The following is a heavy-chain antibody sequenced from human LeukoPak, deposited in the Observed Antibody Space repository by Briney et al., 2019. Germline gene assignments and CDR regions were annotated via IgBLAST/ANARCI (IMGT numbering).Heavy chain of an antibody. J-gene: IGHJ4*02. CDR2: ISPNSGDT. Sequence: ASVKVSCKASGYTFTGYYMHWVRQAPGQGLEWMGWISPNSGDTNYAQNFQGRVTMTSDTSITTAYMELSRLRSDDTAVYYCARGGPDSSGSTEHWGQGTLVTVSS. D-gene: IGHD3-22*01. CDR1: GYTFTGYY. CDR3: ARGGPDSSGSTEH. V-gene: IGHV1-2*02.